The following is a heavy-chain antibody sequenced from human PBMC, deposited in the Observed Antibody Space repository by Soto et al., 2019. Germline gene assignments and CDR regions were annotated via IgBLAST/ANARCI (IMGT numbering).Heavy chain of an antibody. J-gene: IGHJ4*02. CDR3: ARVPGRL. Sequence: QLVETGGGLIQPGTSLTLSCAASGFSVSRNYMTWVRQAPGKGLEWVAFVYSGGATFYAVSVKGRFILSRDDSQNTMYLQMNHLIAEDTAVYYCARVPGRLWGRGTLVTVAS. V-gene: IGHV3-53*02. CDR1: GFSVSRNY. CDR2: VYSGGAT. D-gene: IGHD3-10*01.